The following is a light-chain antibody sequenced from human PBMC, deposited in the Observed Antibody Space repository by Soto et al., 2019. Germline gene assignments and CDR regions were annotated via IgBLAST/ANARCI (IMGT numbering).Light chain of an antibody. CDR2: EGS. J-gene: IGLJ2*01. CDR1: SSDVGSYNH. V-gene: IGLV2-23*01. Sequence: QSALTQPASVSGSPGQSITISCTGTSSDVGSYNHVSWYQQHPGKAPKLMIYEGSKRPSGVSNRFSGSKSGNTASLTIAGLPAEDEADYYCCSYAGSVVFGGGTKLTVL. CDR3: CSYAGSVV.